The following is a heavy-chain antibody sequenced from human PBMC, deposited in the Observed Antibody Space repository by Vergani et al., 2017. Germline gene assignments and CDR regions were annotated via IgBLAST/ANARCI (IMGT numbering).Heavy chain of an antibody. CDR2: ISYDGSNK. J-gene: IGHJ4*02. CDR1: GFTFSSYG. Sequence: QVQLVESGGGVVQPGRSLRLSCAASGFTFSSYGMHWVRQAPGKGLEWVAVISYDGSNKYYADSVKGRFTIPRDNSKNTLYLQMNSLRAEDTAVYYCAKDHGERQWLVDYWGQGTLVTVSS. CDR3: AKDHGERQWLVDY. D-gene: IGHD6-19*01. V-gene: IGHV3-30*18.